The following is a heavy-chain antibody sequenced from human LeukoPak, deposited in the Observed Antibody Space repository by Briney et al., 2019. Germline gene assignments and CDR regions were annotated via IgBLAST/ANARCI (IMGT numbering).Heavy chain of an antibody. Sequence: GGSLRLSCAASGFTFSSYSMNWVRQAPGKGLEWVSSISSSSYIYYADSVKGRFTISRDNAKNSLYLQMNSLRAEDTAVYYCARYRTVVKGFDYWGQGTLVTVSS. CDR3: ARYRTVVKGFDY. V-gene: IGHV3-21*01. J-gene: IGHJ4*02. CDR1: GFTFSSYS. D-gene: IGHD4-23*01. CDR2: ISSSSYI.